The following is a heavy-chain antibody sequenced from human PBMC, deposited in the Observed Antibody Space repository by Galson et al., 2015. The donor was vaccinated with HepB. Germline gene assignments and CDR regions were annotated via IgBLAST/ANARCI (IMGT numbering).Heavy chain of an antibody. CDR1: GFTFSDYY. CDR3: ASGCGSSYFGLCY. J-gene: IGHJ4*02. V-gene: IGHV3-11*06. CDR2: ISSSSSYT. D-gene: IGHD6-13*01. Sequence: SLRLSCAASGFTFSDYYMSWIRQAPGKGLEWVSYISSSSSYTNYADSVKGRFTISRDNAKNSLYLQMNSLRAEDTAVYYCASGCGSSYFGLCYWGQGTLVTVSS.